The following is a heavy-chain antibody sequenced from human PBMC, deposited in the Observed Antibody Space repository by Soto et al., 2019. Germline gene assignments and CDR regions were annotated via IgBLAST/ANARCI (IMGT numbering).Heavy chain of an antibody. Sequence: PVGSLRLSCAASGFTFSSYWMHWVRQAPGKGLEWVSRIEGDGSSTTSADSVKGRFTVPRDDARNTLYLQMSSLRADDTAIYYCAREGLDTAGFFDVWGQGTMVTVSS. V-gene: IGHV3-74*01. CDR2: IEGDGSST. CDR1: GFTFSSYW. J-gene: IGHJ3*01. CDR3: AREGLDTAGFFDV. D-gene: IGHD6-13*01.